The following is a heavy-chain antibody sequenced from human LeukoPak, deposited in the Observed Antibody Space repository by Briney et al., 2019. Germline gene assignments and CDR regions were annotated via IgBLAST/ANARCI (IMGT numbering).Heavy chain of an antibody. V-gene: IGHV3-23*01. CDR3: AKDTWYSSSWYEGNDY. CDR2: ISGSGGST. Sequence: GGSLRLSCAASGFTFSSYAMSWVRQAPGKGLEWVSAISGSGGSTYYADSVKGRFTISRDNSKNTLYLQMNSLRAEDTAVYYCAKDTWYSSSWYEGNDYWGQGTLVTVSS. CDR1: GFTFSSYA. J-gene: IGHJ4*02. D-gene: IGHD6-13*01.